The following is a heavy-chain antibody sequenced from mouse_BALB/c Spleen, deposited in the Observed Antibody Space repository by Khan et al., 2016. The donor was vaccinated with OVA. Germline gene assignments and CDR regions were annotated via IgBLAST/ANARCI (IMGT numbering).Heavy chain of an antibody. Sequence: EVELVESGGDLVKPGGSLRLSCAASGFTFSAYGMAWVRQAPDKRLEWVATINSGGGYTYYPDNVKGRFTISRNNAENTLYLQMSSLKSEDTAIYYCASHLTGSFAYWGQGTLVTVSA. CDR2: INSGGGYT. D-gene: IGHD4-1*01. J-gene: IGHJ3*01. V-gene: IGHV5-6*01. CDR3: ASHLTGSFAY. CDR1: GFTFSAYG.